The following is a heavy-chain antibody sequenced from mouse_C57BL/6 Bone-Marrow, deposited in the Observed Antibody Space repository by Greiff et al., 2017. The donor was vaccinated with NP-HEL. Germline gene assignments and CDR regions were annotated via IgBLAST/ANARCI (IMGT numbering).Heavy chain of an antibody. J-gene: IGHJ4*01. CDR3: TRRSTMITTATLDY. Sequence: EVQVVESGGGLVQPGESLKLSCESNEYEFPSHDMSWVRKTPEKRLELVAAINSDGGSTYYPDTMERRFIISRDNTKKNLCLQMSSLESKDTALYYCTRRSTMITTATLDYWGQGTSVTVSS. D-gene: IGHD2-4*01. V-gene: IGHV5-2*01. CDR2: INSDGGST. CDR1: EYEFPSHD.